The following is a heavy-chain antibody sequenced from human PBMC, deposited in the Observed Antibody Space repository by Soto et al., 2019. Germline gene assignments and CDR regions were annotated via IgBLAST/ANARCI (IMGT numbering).Heavy chain of an antibody. Sequence: SETLSLTCTASGGSISSGDYYWSWIRQPPGKGLEWIGYIYYSGSTYYNPSLKSRVTISVDTSKNQFSLKLSSVTAADTAVYYCASGAEWPNPDYWFDPWGKGNLVTVSS. CDR1: GGSISSGDYY. J-gene: IGHJ5*02. CDR3: ASGAEWPNPDYWFDP. V-gene: IGHV4-30-4*01. D-gene: IGHD3-3*01. CDR2: IYYSGST.